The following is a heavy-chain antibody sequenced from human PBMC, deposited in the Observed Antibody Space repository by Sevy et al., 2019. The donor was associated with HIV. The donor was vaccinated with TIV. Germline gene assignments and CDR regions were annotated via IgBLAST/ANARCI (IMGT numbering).Heavy chain of an antibody. J-gene: IGHJ4*02. CDR3: AKDRVSGTYYTGDFDY. CDR2: ISASGGST. V-gene: IGHV3-23*01. Sequence: GGSLRLSCTASALTFSSYVMSWVRQAPGKGLEWVSTISASGGSTYYADSVKGRFTISRDNSNKKVYLQMNSLTAEDTAVYYCAKDRVSGTYYTGDFDYWGQGTLVTVSS. D-gene: IGHD3-10*01. CDR1: ALTFSSYV.